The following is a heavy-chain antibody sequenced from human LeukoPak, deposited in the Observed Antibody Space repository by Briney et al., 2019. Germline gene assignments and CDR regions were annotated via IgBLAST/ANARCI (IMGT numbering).Heavy chain of an antibody. D-gene: IGHD6-19*01. CDR1: GFSFSRYV. CDR2: ISGSGHT. V-gene: IGHV3-23*01. Sequence: GGSLRLSCAASGFSFSRYVMSWVRQAPGKGLEWVSSISGSGHTYYADSVKGRFTVSRDNSNNTMYLQMSNLRAKDTAVYYCAKDRIALAGTCPDSWGQGTLVTVSS. J-gene: IGHJ1*01. CDR3: AKDRIALAGTCPDS.